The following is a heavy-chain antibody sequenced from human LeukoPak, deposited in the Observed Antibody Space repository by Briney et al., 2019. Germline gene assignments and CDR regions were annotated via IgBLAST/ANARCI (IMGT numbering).Heavy chain of an antibody. CDR2: IKEDGSDK. Sequence: PGGSLRLSCAASGFTFSSYWMSWVRQAPGKGLEWVANIKEDGSDKYYVDSVKGRFTISRDNAKNSLYLQMNSLRAEDTAVYYCARDLGIVATIDWGQGTLVTVSS. CDR3: ARDLGIVATID. J-gene: IGHJ4*02. V-gene: IGHV3-7*01. CDR1: GFTFSSYW. D-gene: IGHD5-12*01.